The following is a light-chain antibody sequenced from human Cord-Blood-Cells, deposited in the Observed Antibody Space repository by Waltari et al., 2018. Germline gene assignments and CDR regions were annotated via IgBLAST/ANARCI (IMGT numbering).Light chain of an antibody. V-gene: IGKV3-11*01. CDR2: DAS. CDR1: QSVSSY. J-gene: IGKJ1*01. Sequence: EIVLTQSPATLSLSPGERATLSCRASQSVSSYLAWYQQNPGQAPRLLIYDASNRATGIPARFSGSGSGTDFTLTISSREPEDFAVDYCQQRSNWPRTFGQGTKVEI. CDR3: QQRSNWPRT.